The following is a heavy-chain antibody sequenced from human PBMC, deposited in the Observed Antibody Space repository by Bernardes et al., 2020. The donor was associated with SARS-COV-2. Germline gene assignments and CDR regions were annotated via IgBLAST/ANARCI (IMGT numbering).Heavy chain of an antibody. Sequence: GGSLRLSCAASGFTFSDYYMSWIRQAPGKGLEWVSYISSSGSTIYYADSVKGRFTISRDNAKNSLYLQMNSLRAEDTAVYYCARRGFLEWLSPPNYGMDVWGQGTTVTVSS. CDR2: ISSSGSTI. CDR1: GFTFSDYY. D-gene: IGHD3-3*01. CDR3: ARRGFLEWLSPPNYGMDV. J-gene: IGHJ6*02. V-gene: IGHV3-11*01.